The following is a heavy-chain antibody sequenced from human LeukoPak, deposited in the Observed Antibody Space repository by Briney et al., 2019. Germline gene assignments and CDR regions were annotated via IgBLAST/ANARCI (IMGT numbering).Heavy chain of an antibody. CDR3: ARDRYYYGSGSYKYNWFDP. J-gene: IGHJ5*02. CDR2: IYYSGST. CDR1: VGSISSYY. V-gene: IGHV4-59*01. D-gene: IGHD3-10*01. Sequence: SETLSLTCTVSVGSISSYYWSWIRQPPGKGLEWIGYIYYSGSTNYNPSLKSRVTISVDTSKNQFSLKLSSVTAADTAVYYCARDRYYYGSGSYKYNWFDPWGQGTLVTVSS.